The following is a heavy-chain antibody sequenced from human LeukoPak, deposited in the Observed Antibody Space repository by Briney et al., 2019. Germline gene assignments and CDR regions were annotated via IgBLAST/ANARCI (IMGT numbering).Heavy chain of an antibody. CDR1: GDSVSSNSAA. J-gene: IGHJ5*02. D-gene: IGHD1-26*01. CDR3: ARDLGGSYSSENWFDP. CDR2: TYYRSKWYN. Sequence: SQTLSLTCAISGDSVSSNSAAWNWIRQSPSRGLEWLGRTYYRSKWYNDYAVSVKSRITINPDTSKNQFSLRLSSVTAADTAVYYCARDLGGSYSSENWFDPWGQGTLVTVSS. V-gene: IGHV6-1*01.